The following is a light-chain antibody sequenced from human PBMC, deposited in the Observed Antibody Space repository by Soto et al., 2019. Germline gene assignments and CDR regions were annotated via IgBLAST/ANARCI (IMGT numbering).Light chain of an antibody. CDR1: QGLVHSDGNTY. V-gene: IGKV2-24*01. CDR3: QQYNKWPQT. CDR2: KIS. J-gene: IGKJ1*01. Sequence: VVTQTKLSSPVTLGQPASISCRSSQGLVHSDGNTYLSWLQQRPGQPPRLLIYKISNRFSGVPDRVSGSGAGTEFTLTITSLQSEDFAVYYCQQYNKWPQTFGQGTKVDIK.